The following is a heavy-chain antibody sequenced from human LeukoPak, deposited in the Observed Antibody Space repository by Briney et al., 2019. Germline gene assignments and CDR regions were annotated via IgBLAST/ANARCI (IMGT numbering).Heavy chain of an antibody. CDR1: GFTFTTYA. CDR2: IGGSGGSS. Sequence: GGSLRLSCAASGFTFTTYAMTWVRQVPGKGLEWVSLIGGSGGSSYHVDSVKGRFTISRDNSKNTLYLQMNSLRAEDTAVYYCAREGGDYVPLGGAFDIWGQGTMVTVSS. CDR3: AREGGDYVPLGGAFDI. J-gene: IGHJ3*02. V-gene: IGHV3-23*01. D-gene: IGHD4-17*01.